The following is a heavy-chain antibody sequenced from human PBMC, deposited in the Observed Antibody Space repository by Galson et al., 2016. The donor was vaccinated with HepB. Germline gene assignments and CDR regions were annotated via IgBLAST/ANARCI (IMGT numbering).Heavy chain of an antibody. D-gene: IGHD2-15*01. CDR3: ARDRSPYCRDGSCFYRHGMDV. V-gene: IGHV1-18*01. J-gene: IGHJ6*02. CDR2: ISAHSGDT. CDR1: GYTFTDYG. Sequence: SVKVSCKASGYTFTDYGVSWVRQAPGQGLEWMGWISAHSGDTNHEEKFQGRVSLTTDSSTSTAYMELRSLRSDDTAVYFCARDRSPYCRDGSCFYRHGMDVWGQGTTVTVSS.